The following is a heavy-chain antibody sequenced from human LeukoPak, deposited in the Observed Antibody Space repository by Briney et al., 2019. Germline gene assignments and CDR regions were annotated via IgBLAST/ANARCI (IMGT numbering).Heavy chain of an antibody. CDR1: RGTFSSYA. CDR3: ARDPRGQAVAEN. Sequence: SVKVSCKASRGTFSSYAISRVRQAPGQGLEWMGGIIPIFGTANYAQKFQGRVTITADESTSTAYMELSSLRSEDTAVYYCARDPRGQAVAENWGQGTLVTVSS. J-gene: IGHJ4*02. D-gene: IGHD6-19*01. V-gene: IGHV1-69*13. CDR2: IIPIFGTA.